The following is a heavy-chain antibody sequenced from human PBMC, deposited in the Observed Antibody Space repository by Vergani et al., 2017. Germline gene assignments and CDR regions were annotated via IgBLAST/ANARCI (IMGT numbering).Heavy chain of an antibody. CDR3: ASRTTVTNPNYYYYYMDV. V-gene: IGHV4-38-2*02. CDR1: GYSISSGYY. J-gene: IGHJ6*03. D-gene: IGHD4-17*01. CDR2: IYHSGST. Sequence: QVQLQESGPGLVKPSETLSLTCTVSGYSISSGYYWGWIRQPPGKGLEWIGSIYHSGSTYYNPSLKSRVTISVDTSKNQFSLKLSSVTAADTAVYYCASRTTVTNPNYYYYYMDVWGKGTTVTVSS.